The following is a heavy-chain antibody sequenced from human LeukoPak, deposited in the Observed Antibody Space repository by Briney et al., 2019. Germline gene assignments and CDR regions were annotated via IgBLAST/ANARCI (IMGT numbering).Heavy chain of an antibody. D-gene: IGHD2-21*01. J-gene: IGHJ6*02. CDR3: ARGLLGDTYYGMDV. CDR2: ISSSSSYI. Sequence: GGSLRLSCAASGFTFSSYSMNWVRQAPGKGLEWVSSISSSSSYIYYADSVKGRFTISRDNAKNSLYLQMNSLRAEDTAVYYCARGLLGDTYYGMDVWGQGTTVTVSS. CDR1: GFTFSSYS. V-gene: IGHV3-21*01.